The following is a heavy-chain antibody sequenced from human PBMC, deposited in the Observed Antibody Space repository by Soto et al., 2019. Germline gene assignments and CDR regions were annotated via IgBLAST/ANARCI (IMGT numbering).Heavy chain of an antibody. Sequence: SVKVSCKASGGTFSSYALAWVRQAPGQGLEWMGGIIPIFGTTNYAQKFQGRVTITAVGSTTTAYMELSSLRSEDTAVYYCARDRDYGSGSYLYYYYGMDVWGQGTTVTVSS. V-gene: IGHV1-69*13. CDR2: IIPIFGTT. CDR3: ARDRDYGSGSYLYYYYGMDV. J-gene: IGHJ6*02. D-gene: IGHD3-10*01. CDR1: GGTFSSYA.